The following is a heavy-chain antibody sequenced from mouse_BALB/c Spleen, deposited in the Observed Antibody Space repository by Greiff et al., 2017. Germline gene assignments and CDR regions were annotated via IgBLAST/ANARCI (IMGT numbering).Heavy chain of an antibody. CDR3: ARDGEVRRVYYFDY. D-gene: IGHD2-14*01. CDR2: ISDGGSYT. J-gene: IGHJ2*01. V-gene: IGHV5-4*02. CDR1: GFTFSDYY. Sequence: DVKVVESGGGLVKPGGSLKLSCAASGFTFSDYYMYWVRQTPEKRLEWVATISDGGSYTYYPDSVKGRFTISRDNAKNNLYLQMSSLKSEDTAMYYCARDGEVRRVYYFDYWGQGTTLTVSS.